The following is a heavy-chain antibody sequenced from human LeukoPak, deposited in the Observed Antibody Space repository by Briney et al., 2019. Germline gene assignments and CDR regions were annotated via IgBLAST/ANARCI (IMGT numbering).Heavy chain of an antibody. CDR2: IYHSGST. V-gene: IGHV4-38-2*02. Sequence: SETLSLTCTVSGYSISSGYYWGWIRQPPGKGLEWIGSIYHSGSTYYNPSLKSRVTMSVDTSKNQFSLKLNSVTAADTAVYYCARDNWPYNWFDPWGQGTLVTVSS. CDR1: GYSISSGYY. J-gene: IGHJ5*02. CDR3: ARDNWPYNWFDP. D-gene: IGHD1-1*01.